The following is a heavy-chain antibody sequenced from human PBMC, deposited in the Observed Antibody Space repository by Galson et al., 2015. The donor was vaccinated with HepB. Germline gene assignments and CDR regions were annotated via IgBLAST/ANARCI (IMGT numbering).Heavy chain of an antibody. CDR2: MNPNSGNT. J-gene: IGHJ6*02. D-gene: IGHD3-10*01. Sequence: QSGAEVKEPGAPVKVSCKASGYTFTSYDINWVRQATGQGLEWMGWMNPNSGNTGYAQKFQGRVTMTRNTSISTAYMELSSLRSEDTAVYYCARAPSGGMVRGVLGLEYGMDVWGQGTTVTVSS. CDR3: ARAPSGGMVRGVLGLEYGMDV. V-gene: IGHV1-8*01. CDR1: GYTFTSYD.